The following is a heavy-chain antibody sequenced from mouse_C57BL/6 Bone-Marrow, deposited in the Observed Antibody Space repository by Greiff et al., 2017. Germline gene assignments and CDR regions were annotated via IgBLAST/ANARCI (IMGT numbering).Heavy chain of an antibody. Sequence: QVQLQQSGPELVKPGASVKISCKASGYAFRSSWMNWVKQRPGKGLEWIGRISPGDGDTNYNGKFKGKATLTADKSSSTAYMQLSSLTSEDSAVYFCARLLRYYFDVWGTGTTVTVSS. CDR2: ISPGDGDT. V-gene: IGHV1-82*01. J-gene: IGHJ1*03. CDR1: GYAFRSSW. CDR3: ARLLRYYFDV. D-gene: IGHD1-1*01.